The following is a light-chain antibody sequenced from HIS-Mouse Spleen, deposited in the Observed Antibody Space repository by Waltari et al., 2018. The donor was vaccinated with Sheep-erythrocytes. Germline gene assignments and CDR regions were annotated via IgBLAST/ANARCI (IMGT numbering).Light chain of an antibody. CDR2: DDS. CDR1: NLGRKR. Sequence: SYVLTQPPSVSVAPGQPARNTSWGNNLGRKRVHWYQQKPGQAPVLVVYDDSDRPSGIPERFSGSNSGNTATLTISRVEAGDEADYYCQVWDSSSDHVVFGGGTKLTVL. CDR3: QVWDSSSDHVV. J-gene: IGLJ2*01. V-gene: IGLV3-21*02.